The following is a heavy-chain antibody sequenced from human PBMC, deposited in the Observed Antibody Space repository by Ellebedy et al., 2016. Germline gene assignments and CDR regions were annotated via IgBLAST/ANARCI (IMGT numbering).Heavy chain of an antibody. J-gene: IGHJ6*04. D-gene: IGHD3-10*01. CDR1: GFTFSSYS. Sequence: GGSLRLSXAASGFTFSSYSMIWVRQAPGKGLEWVSSISTSSTYIFYADSVKGRFTISRDNSGNTVYLDINSLRPDDTGLYYCARDRIRGVARGFLDVWGRGTTVTVTA. CDR3: ARDRIRGVARGFLDV. CDR2: ISTSSTYI. V-gene: IGHV3-21*01.